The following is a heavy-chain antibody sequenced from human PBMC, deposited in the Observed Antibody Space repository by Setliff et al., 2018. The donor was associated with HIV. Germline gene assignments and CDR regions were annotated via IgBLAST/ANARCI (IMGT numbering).Heavy chain of an antibody. Sequence: GGSLRLSCAASGFTFDDYGMSWVRQAPGKGLEWVSGINWNGGSTGYADSVKGRFTISGDNAKNSLYLQMNSLRAEDTALYYCARDWGTMVRGDNWFDPWGQGTLVTVSS. J-gene: IGHJ5*02. CDR3: ARDWGTMVRGDNWFDP. CDR1: GFTFDDYG. V-gene: IGHV3-20*04. D-gene: IGHD3-10*01. CDR2: INWNGGST.